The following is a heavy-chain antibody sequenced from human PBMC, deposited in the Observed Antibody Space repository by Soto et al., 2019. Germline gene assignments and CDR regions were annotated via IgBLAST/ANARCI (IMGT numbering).Heavy chain of an antibody. CDR2: IFYSGST. J-gene: IGHJ6*03. V-gene: IGHV4-59*01. CDR1: GGSINDYY. CDR3: ARMVFDYYMDV. Sequence: SETLSLTCTVSGGSINDYYGSWIRQPPGKGLEWIGHIFYSGSTNYNPSLKSRFTFSVDTSKNQFSLKLHSVTAADAAVYYCARMVFDYYMDVWGRGTTVTVSS. D-gene: IGHD3-10*01.